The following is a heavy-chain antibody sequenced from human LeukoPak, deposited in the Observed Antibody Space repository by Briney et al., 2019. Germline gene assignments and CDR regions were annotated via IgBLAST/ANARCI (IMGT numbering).Heavy chain of an antibody. V-gene: IGHV3-23*01. D-gene: IGHD3-16*02. CDR2: ISGSGGST. CDR1: GFTFSSYA. J-gene: IGHJ4*02. CDR3: AKGVLSPRYFDY. Sequence: GGSLRLSCAASGFTFSSYAMSWFRQAPGKGLEWVSAISGSGGSTYYADSVKGRFTISRDNSKNTLYLQMNSLRAEDTAVYYCAKGVLSPRYFDYWGQGTLVTVSS.